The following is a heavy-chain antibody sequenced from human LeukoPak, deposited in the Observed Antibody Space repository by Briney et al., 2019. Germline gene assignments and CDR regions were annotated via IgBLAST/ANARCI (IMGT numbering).Heavy chain of an antibody. CDR3: AREIPGDYYGSGTHAFDI. D-gene: IGHD3-10*01. J-gene: IGHJ3*02. Sequence: TSGSTTYNPSLKSRVTISIDTSKNQFSLKLSSVPAADTAVYYCAREIPGDYYGSGTHAFDIWGQGTMVTVSS. V-gene: IGHV4-4*07. CDR2: TSGST.